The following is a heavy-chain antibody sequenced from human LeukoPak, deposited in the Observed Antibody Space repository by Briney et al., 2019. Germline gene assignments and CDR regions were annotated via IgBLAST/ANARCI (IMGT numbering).Heavy chain of an antibody. V-gene: IGHV3-23*01. J-gene: IGHJ4*02. Sequence: GGSLRLSCAASGFTFTNYAMSWVRQAPGKGLDWVSTISGSGGNTYYSDSVKGRFTISRDNSKNTLYLQMNSLRAEDTAVYYCAKARPYSSSWYVDFDYWGQGTLVTVSS. D-gene: IGHD6-13*01. CDR3: AKARPYSSSWYVDFDY. CDR2: ISGSGGNT. CDR1: GFTFTNYA.